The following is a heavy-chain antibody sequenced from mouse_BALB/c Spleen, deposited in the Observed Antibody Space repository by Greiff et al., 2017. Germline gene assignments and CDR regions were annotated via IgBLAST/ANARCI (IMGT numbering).Heavy chain of an antibody. V-gene: IGHV5-17*02. CDR1: GFTFSSFG. J-gene: IGHJ2*01. CDR3: ARWGYCYDY. CDR2: ISSGSSTI. Sequence: EVQGVESGGGLVQPGGSRKLSCAASGFTFSSFGMHWVRQAPEKGLEWVAYISSGSSTIYYADTVKGRFTISRDNPKNTLFLQMTSLRSEDSAMYYCARWGYCYDYWGQGTTLTVSS. D-gene: IGHD2-12*01.